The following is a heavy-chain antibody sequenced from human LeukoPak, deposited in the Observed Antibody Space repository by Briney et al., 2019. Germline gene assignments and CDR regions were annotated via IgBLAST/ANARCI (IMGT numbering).Heavy chain of an antibody. CDR2: INPNSSRT. Sequence: DSLSLSCTASGDTFTGFYMHWVRQAPGPGLGWVGWINPNSSRTNYAQESQGRVTMTRDTSISTAYMQLSRLRSDDTAVYYCAREGVVVPAATWGQGTLVTVSS. V-gene: IGHV1-2*02. J-gene: IGHJ5*02. CDR1: GDTFTGFY. D-gene: IGHD2-2*01. CDR3: AREGVVVPAAT.